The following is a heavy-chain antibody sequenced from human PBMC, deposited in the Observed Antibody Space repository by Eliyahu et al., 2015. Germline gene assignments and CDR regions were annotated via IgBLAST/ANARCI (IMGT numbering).Heavy chain of an antibody. CDR2: VNPSDGST. CDR3: ARLNRYTSTAFDI. CDR1: GYXFSYYL. J-gene: IGHJ3*02. V-gene: IGHV1-46*01. D-gene: IGHD3-16*02. Sequence: QVHLVQSGAEVKKPGASVKVSCKASGYXFSYYLLHWLRQAPGQGLEWVGXVNPSDGSTIYAQKFQGRVTMTRDTSTSTQYMELTGLGSEDTALYYCARLNRYTSTAFDIWGQGTMVTVSS.